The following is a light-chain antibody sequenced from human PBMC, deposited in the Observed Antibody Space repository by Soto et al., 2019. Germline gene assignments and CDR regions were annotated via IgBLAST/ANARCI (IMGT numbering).Light chain of an antibody. J-gene: IGKJ1*01. CDR3: QQYGSSPWT. V-gene: IGKV3-20*01. Sequence: EIVLTQSPAPLSVSPWERATLSCRASQSVSSSYLAWYQQKPGQAPRLLIYGASSRATGIPDRFSGSGSGTDFTLTISRLEPEDFAVYYCQQYGSSPWTFGQGTKVDIK. CDR2: GAS. CDR1: QSVSSSY.